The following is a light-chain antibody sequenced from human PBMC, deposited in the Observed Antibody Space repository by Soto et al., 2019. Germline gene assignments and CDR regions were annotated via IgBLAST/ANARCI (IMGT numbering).Light chain of an antibody. J-gene: IGKJ2*01. Sequence: EIVMTQSPATLSVSPGERATLSCRASQSVSSNLAWYQQKPGQAPRLLIYGASSRATGIPVRFSASGSGTEFTLTISSLQSEDFAVYYCQEYHNWPPVTFGQGTKREIK. CDR1: QSVSSN. V-gene: IGKV3-15*01. CDR3: QEYHNWPPVT. CDR2: GAS.